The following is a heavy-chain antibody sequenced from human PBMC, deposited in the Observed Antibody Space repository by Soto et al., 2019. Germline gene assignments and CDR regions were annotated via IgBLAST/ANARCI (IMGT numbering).Heavy chain of an antibody. CDR1: GGTFSSYA. V-gene: IGHV1-69*13. D-gene: IGHD6-13*01. CDR3: ARGLRASSSWSPLYYYGMDV. J-gene: IGHJ6*02. CDR2: IIPIFGTA. Sequence: SVKVSCKASGGTFSSYAISWVRQAPGQGLEWIGGIIPIFGTANYAQKFQGRVTITADESTSTAYMELSSLRSEDTAVYYCARGLRASSSWSPLYYYGMDVWGQGTTVTVSS.